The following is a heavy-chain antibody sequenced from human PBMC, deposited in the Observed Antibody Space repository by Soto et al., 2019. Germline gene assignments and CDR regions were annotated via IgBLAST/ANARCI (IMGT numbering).Heavy chain of an antibody. Sequence: PXATLSLTCTVSGGSISSYYWSWMRQPAGKGLEWIGRIYAGGSTNYNPSLKSRVTMSVDTSKNQFSLRLTSVTAADTAVYYCARASVGPPGGGSWIMPFDFWGQGTLVTVSS. CDR3: ARASVGPPGGGSWIMPFDF. D-gene: IGHD2-15*01. V-gene: IGHV4-4*07. CDR2: IYAGGST. J-gene: IGHJ4*02. CDR1: GGSISSYY.